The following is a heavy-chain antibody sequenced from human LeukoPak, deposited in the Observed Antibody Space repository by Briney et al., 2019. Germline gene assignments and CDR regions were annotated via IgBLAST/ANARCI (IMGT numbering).Heavy chain of an antibody. V-gene: IGHV1-8*03. D-gene: IGHD4-23*01. CDR1: GGTFSSYA. Sequence: RRASVKVSCKASGGTFSSYAISWVRQATGQGLEWMGWMNPNSGRTGYAQKFQGRVTITRNTSISTAYMELSSLRSEDTAVYFCARETPSRYFDYWGQGTPVTVSS. J-gene: IGHJ4*02. CDR2: MNPNSGRT. CDR3: ARETPSRYFDY.